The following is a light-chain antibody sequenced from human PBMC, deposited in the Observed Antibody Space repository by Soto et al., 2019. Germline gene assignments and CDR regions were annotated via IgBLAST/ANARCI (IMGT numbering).Light chain of an antibody. J-gene: IGKJ4*01. V-gene: IGKV1-39*01. Sequence: DIPMTQSPSSLSASVGDRVTITCRASQSISSYLNWYQHKPGKPPKLLIYAASNFQSGVPSRFSGSGSGTDFTLTISSLQPEDFATYYCQQSSSIPLTFGGGTKVEIK. CDR1: QSISSY. CDR2: AAS. CDR3: QQSSSIPLT.